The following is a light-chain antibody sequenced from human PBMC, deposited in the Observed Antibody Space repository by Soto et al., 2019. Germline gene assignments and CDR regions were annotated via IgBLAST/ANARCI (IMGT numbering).Light chain of an antibody. CDR1: RSNIGSNY. J-gene: IGLJ1*01. CDR2: ENN. Sequence: QSVLTQPPSVSAAPGEKVTISCSGSRSNIGSNYVAWYQQLPGTAPKLLIYENNKRPSGIPDRFSGSKSGTSATLGITGLQTGDEADYYCGAWDSSLSASVFGTWTKLTVL. CDR3: GAWDSSLSASV. V-gene: IGLV1-51*01.